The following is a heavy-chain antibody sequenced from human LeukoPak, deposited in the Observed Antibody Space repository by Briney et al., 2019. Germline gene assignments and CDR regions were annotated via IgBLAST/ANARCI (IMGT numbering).Heavy chain of an antibody. Sequence: GGSLRLSCAASGFTFSSYAMSWVRQAPGKGLEWVSAISGSGGSTYYADSVKGRFTISRDYSKNTLYLQMNSLRAEDTAVYYRAKAPDYGDYGAPFDYWGQGTLVTVSS. D-gene: IGHD4-17*01. CDR1: GFTFSSYA. CDR2: ISGSGGST. V-gene: IGHV3-23*01. J-gene: IGHJ4*02. CDR3: AKAPDYGDYGAPFDY.